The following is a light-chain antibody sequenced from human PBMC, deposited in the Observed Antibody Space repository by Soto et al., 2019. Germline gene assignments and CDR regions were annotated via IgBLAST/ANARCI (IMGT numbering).Light chain of an antibody. CDR3: SSYTSSSTPV. CDR1: SSDVGGYNY. J-gene: IGLJ3*02. CDR2: EVS. V-gene: IGLV2-14*01. Sequence: QSALTQPPSASGSPGQSVTISCTGTSSDVGGYNYVSWYQQHPGKAPKLMIYEVSNRPSGVSNRFSGSKSGNTASLTISGLQAEDEADYYCSSYTSSSTPVFGGGTKVTVL.